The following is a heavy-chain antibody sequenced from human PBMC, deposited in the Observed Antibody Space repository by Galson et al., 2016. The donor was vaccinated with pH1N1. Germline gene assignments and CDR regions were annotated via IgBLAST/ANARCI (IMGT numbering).Heavy chain of an antibody. CDR3: ARFLYGDYSNWFDP. V-gene: IGHV2-5*01. D-gene: IGHD4-17*01. CDR1: GFSLRTSGVT. Sequence: PALVKPTQTLTLTCTFSGFSLRTSGVTVGWIRQPPGKALEWLALIYWNVDKRYSPSLKSRLTIIKDTSKNQVVLTMTNMDPVDTATYYCARFLYGDYSNWFDPWGQGTLVTVSS. J-gene: IGHJ5*02. CDR2: IYWNVDK.